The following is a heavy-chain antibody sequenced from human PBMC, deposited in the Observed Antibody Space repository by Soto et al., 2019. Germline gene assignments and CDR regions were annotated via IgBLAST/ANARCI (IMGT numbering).Heavy chain of an antibody. V-gene: IGHV3-23*01. CDR3: AKMDKRGYYYYGMDV. CDR1: GFTFSSYA. Sequence: GGSLRLSCATSGFTFSSYAMSWVRQAPGKGLEWVSAITGSGASSYYADSVKGHFTISRDNSKNTVYLQMHSLRAEDTAVYYCAKMDKRGYYYYGMDVWGQGTTVTVSS. J-gene: IGHJ6*02. CDR2: ITGSGASS. D-gene: IGHD2-15*01.